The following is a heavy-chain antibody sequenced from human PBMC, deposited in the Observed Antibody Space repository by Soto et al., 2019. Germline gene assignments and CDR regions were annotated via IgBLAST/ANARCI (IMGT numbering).Heavy chain of an antibody. CDR1: GASFSGFY. V-gene: IGHV4-34*01. CDR2: INHRGIT. D-gene: IGHD3-10*01. Sequence: SETLSLARVVYGASFSGFYFSWIRPPPGEGMEWIGEINHRGITNSNPSLKSRVTISVDTTKNQSALKLSSVTAADTAVYYCARRRFSGITMVRGGRNYYMDVWGKGTTVTVSS. CDR3: ARRRFSGITMVRGGRNYYMDV. J-gene: IGHJ6*03.